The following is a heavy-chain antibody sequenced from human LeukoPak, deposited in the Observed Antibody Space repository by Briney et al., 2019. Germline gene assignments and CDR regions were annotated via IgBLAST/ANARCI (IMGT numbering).Heavy chain of an antibody. CDR3: ARSTKKHKFDP. Sequence: ASVKVSCKASGYTFTGYYRHWVRKAPGQGLEWMGRINPNSGGTNYAQKFQGRVTMTRDTSISTAYMELSRLRSDDTAVYYCARSTKKHKFDPWGQGTLVTVSS. V-gene: IGHV1-2*06. CDR2: INPNSGGT. CDR1: GYTFTGYY. D-gene: IGHD1-1*01. J-gene: IGHJ5*02.